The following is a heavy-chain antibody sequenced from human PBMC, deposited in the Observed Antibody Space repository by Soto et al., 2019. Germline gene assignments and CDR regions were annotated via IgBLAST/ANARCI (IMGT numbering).Heavy chain of an antibody. CDR1: GFTFSDSW. D-gene: IGHD3-16*02. V-gene: IGHV3-15*01. J-gene: IGHJ4*02. CDR2: ILSETDGGTI. Sequence: EVHLVESGGGLVKPGGSLRLSCVASGFTFSDSWMSCVRQAPGKGLEWVARILSETDGGTIDYAAPVEDRFTISRDDSKNMLYLKMNSLKTDDPAVHFCTTYDYIWWTYRYRWAYWGQVTLVTVSS. CDR3: TTYDYIWWTYRYRWAY.